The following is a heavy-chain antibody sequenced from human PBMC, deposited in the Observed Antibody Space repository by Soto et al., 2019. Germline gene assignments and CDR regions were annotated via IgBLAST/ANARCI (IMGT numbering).Heavy chain of an antibody. Sequence: KESGPTLVTPTQTLTLTCTFSGFSLSTSGVGVGWIRQPPGKALEWLALIYWDDDKRYSPSLKSRLTITKDTSKNQVVLTMTNMDPVDTATYYCARGQSYYYDSSGYYPFDYWGQGTLVTVSS. CDR2: IYWDDDK. CDR1: GFSLSTSGVG. V-gene: IGHV2-5*02. D-gene: IGHD3-22*01. CDR3: ARGQSYYYDSSGYYPFDY. J-gene: IGHJ4*02.